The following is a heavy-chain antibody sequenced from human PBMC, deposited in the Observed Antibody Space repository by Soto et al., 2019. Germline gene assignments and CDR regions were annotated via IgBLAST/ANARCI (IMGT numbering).Heavy chain of an antibody. V-gene: IGHV4-31*03. J-gene: IGHJ5*02. CDR2: IYYSGST. CDR3: ARADYGDYNWFDP. Sequence: QVQLQESGPGLVKPSQTLSLTCTVSGGSISSGGYYWSWIRQHPGKGLEWIGYIYYSGSTYYNPSLQSRVTISVDTSKNQFSLKLSSVTAADTAVYYCARADYGDYNWFDPWGQGTLVTVSS. CDR1: GGSISSGGYY. D-gene: IGHD4-17*01.